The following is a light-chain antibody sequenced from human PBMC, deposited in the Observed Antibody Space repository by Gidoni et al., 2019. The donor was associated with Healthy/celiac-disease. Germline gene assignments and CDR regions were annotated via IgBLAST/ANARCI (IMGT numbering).Light chain of an antibody. CDR2: GAS. CDR3: QQYNNWPPWT. J-gene: IGKJ1*01. CDR1: QSVNSN. Sequence: EIVMTQSPATLSVSPGERATLSCRASQSVNSNLAWDQQKPGQAPRRLIYGASTRATGIPARFSGSGSGTEFTLTISSLQSEDFAVYYCQQYNNWPPWTFXQGTKVEIK. V-gene: IGKV3-15*01.